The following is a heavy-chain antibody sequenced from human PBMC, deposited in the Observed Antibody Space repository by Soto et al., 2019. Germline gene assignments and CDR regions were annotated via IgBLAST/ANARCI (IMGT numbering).Heavy chain of an antibody. J-gene: IGHJ4*02. D-gene: IGHD6-13*01. Sequence: EVQLVESGGGLVQSGGSLRLSCAASGFTFSSYWMHWVRQAPGKGLVWVSRINSDGSSTSYADSVKGRFTISRDNAKNTLYLQMNSLRVEDTAVYYCARENSSSRYFDYWGQGTLVTVSS. V-gene: IGHV3-74*01. CDR1: GFTFSSYW. CDR2: INSDGSST. CDR3: ARENSSSRYFDY.